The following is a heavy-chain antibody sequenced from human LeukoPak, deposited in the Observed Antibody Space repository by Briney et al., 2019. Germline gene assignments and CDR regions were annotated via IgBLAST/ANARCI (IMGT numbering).Heavy chain of an antibody. CDR3: ARIFIAVAGDYFDY. CDR2: INPSGSST. V-gene: IGHV1-46*01. CDR1: GYSFTSHY. D-gene: IGHD6-19*01. Sequence: ASVKVSCKASGYSFTSHYMHWVRQAPGQGLEWMGLINPSGSSTLYAQKFQGRVTMTRDMSTTTDYMELSSLRSEDTAVYYCARIFIAVAGDYFDYWGQGTLVTVS. J-gene: IGHJ4*02.